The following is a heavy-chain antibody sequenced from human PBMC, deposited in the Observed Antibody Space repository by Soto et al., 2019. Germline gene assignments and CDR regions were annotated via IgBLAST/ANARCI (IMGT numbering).Heavy chain of an antibody. V-gene: IGHV4-31*03. CDR3: ARDRVAILTGYYHFDY. CDR2: IYYSGST. D-gene: IGHD3-9*01. J-gene: IGHJ4*02. CDR1: GGSISSGGYY. Sequence: QVQLQESGPGLVKPSQTLSLTCTVSGGSISSGGYYWSWIRQHPGKGLEWIGYIYYSGSTYYNPSLKSRVTISVDTSKNQFSLKLSSVTAADTAVYYCARDRVAILTGYYHFDYWGQGTLVTVSS.